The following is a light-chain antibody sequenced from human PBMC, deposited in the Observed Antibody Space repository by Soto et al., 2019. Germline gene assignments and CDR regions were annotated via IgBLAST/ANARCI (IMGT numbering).Light chain of an antibody. CDR2: AAS. CDR1: QNVSAN. V-gene: IGKV3D-15*01. CDR3: HQYNNWLLFT. Sequence: EIVMTQSPATLSVSPGERATLSCRASQNVSANLAWYQQKPGQAPRLLIYAASSRATGIPARFSGSGSGTEFTLTITSLQSEDFAVYYCHQYNNWLLFTFSPGTKVEIK. J-gene: IGKJ3*01.